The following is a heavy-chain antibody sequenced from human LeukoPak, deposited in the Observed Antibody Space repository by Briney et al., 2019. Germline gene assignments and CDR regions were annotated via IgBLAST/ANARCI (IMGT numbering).Heavy chain of an antibody. CDR1: GFTFSSYA. D-gene: IGHD3-10*01. J-gene: IGHJ4*02. V-gene: IGHV3-64*01. Sequence: GGSLRLSCAASGFTFSSYAMHWVRQAPGKGLEYVSSVTSNGDSTYYGNSVKGRFIISRDNSKNTLYLQMNSLRAEDTAVYYCAKEYRGVIDYWGQGTLVTVSS. CDR2: VTSNGDST. CDR3: AKEYRGVIDY.